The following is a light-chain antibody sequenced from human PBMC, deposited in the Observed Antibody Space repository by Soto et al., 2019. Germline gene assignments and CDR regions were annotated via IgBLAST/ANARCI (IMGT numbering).Light chain of an antibody. V-gene: IGKV3-15*01. J-gene: IGKJ3*01. CDR1: PSVTNF. CDR3: QQYNNWPPEIT. Sequence: EVVLTQSPATLSLSPGERATLSCRASPSVTNFLAWYQQKPGQAPRLLIYGASTRATDIPARFSGSGSGTEFTLTISSLQSEDFAIYYCQQYNNWPPEITFGPGTKVDIK. CDR2: GAS.